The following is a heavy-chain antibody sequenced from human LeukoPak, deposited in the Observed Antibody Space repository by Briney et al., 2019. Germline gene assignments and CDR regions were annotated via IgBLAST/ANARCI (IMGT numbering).Heavy chain of an antibody. V-gene: IGHV3-74*01. CDR1: GFTFSSYW. J-gene: IGHJ4*02. CDR3: ASPVAVAGTEFDY. Sequence: PGGSLRLSCAVSGFTFSSYWMHWLRQAPGKGLVWVSRINSDGSTTNYADSVKGRFTISRDNAKNSLYLQMNSLRAEDTAVYYCASPVAVAGTEFDYWGQGTLVTVSS. D-gene: IGHD6-19*01. CDR2: INSDGSTT.